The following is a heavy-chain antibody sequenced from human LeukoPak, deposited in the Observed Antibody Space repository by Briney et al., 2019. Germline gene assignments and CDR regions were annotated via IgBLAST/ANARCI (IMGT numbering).Heavy chain of an antibody. CDR1: GGTFSSYA. V-gene: IGHV1-69*05. CDR2: IIPIFGTA. D-gene: IGHD2-2*01. Sequence: SVKVSYKASGGTFSSYAISWVRQAPGQGLEWMGGIIPIFGTANYAQKFQGRVTITTDESTSTAYMELSSLRSEDTAVYYCARAVDCSSTSRYHGGHWFDPWGQGTLVTVSS. J-gene: IGHJ5*02. CDR3: ARAVDCSSTSRYHGGHWFDP.